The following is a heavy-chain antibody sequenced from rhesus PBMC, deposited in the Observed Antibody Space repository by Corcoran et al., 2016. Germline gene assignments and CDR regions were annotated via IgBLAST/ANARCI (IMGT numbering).Heavy chain of an antibody. D-gene: IGHD2-15*01. Sequence: EVQLVETGGGLVQPGGSLKLSCAASGFTFSSYGMSWVRQAPGKGLEWVSAINSDGGSTYYADSGKDRFTISRYNSKNTLSMKMNSLRAEDTAVYYCAKDRYPGYCSSTYCSSALDYFDYWGQGVLVTVSS. CDR2: INSDGGST. CDR1: GFTFSSYG. J-gene: IGHJ4*01. CDR3: AKDRYPGYCSSTYCSSALDYFDY. V-gene: IGHV3S5*01.